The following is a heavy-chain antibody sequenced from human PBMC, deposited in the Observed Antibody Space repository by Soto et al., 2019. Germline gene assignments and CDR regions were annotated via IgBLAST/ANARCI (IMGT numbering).Heavy chain of an antibody. CDR1: GGSISSYY. CDR3: ARAYYYDSSGYYYFRFDY. Sequence: SETLSLTCTVSGGSISSYYWSWIRQPPGKGLEWIGYIYYSGSTNYNPSLKSRVTISVDTSKNQFSLKLSSVTAADTAVYYCARAYYYDSSGYYYFRFDYWGQGTLVTVSS. V-gene: IGHV4-59*01. D-gene: IGHD3-22*01. J-gene: IGHJ4*02. CDR2: IYYSGST.